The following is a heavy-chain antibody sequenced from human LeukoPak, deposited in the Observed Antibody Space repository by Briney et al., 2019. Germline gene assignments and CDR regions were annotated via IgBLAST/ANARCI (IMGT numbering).Heavy chain of an antibody. CDR2: IIPIFGTA. Sequence: SVKVSCKASGGTFSSYAISWVRQAPGQGLEWMGGIIPIFGTANYAQKFQGRVTITADESTSTAYMELSSQRSEDTAVCYCAGDFWSGYRNWFDPWGQGTLVTVSS. CDR3: AGDFWSGYRNWFDP. V-gene: IGHV1-69*13. J-gene: IGHJ5*02. CDR1: GGTFSSYA. D-gene: IGHD3-3*01.